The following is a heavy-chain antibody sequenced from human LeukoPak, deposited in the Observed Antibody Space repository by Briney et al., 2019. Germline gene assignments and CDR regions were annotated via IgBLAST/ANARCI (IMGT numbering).Heavy chain of an antibody. Sequence: PSETLSLTCTVCGGSISSYYWSWIRQPPGKGLEWIGYIYHSGSTKYKPSLKSRVTISVDTSKNQFSLKRSSVTAADTAVYYCARGGYYGLGNDFRFDPWGQGTLVTVSS. CDR1: GGSISSYY. V-gene: IGHV4-59*01. D-gene: IGHD3-10*01. CDR2: IYHSGST. J-gene: IGHJ5*02. CDR3: ARGGYYGLGNDFRFDP.